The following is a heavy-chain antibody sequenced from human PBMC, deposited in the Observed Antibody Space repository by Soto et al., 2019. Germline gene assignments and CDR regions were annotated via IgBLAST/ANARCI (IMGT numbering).Heavy chain of an antibody. J-gene: IGHJ6*03. V-gene: IGHV4-59*01. Sequence: PSETLSLTCTVSGGSISSYYWSWIRQPPGKGLEWIGYIYYSGSTNYNPSLKGRVTISVDTSKNQFSLKLSSVTAADTAVYYCARKRKDYYYYYYMDVWGKGTTVTVSS. CDR1: GGSISSYY. CDR3: ARKRKDYYYYYYMDV. CDR2: IYYSGST.